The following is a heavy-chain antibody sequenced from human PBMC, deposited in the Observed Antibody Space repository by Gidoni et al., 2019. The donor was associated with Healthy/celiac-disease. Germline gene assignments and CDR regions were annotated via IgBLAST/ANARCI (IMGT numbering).Heavy chain of an antibody. CDR1: GFPFSSYS. V-gene: IGHV3-48*01. CDR2: ISSSSSTI. J-gene: IGHJ4*02. CDR3: ARDSGHSSGWAWSLGY. D-gene: IGHD6-19*01. Sequence: EVQLVESGGGLVQPGGSLRLSSPASGFPFSSYSMIWVRQAPGKGLEWVSYISSSSSTIYYADSVKGRFTISRDNAKNSLYLQMNSLRAEDTAVYYCARDSGHSSGWAWSLGYWGQGTLVTVSS.